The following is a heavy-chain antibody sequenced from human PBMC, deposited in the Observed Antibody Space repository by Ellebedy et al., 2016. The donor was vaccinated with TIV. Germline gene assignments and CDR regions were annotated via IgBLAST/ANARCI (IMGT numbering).Heavy chain of an antibody. J-gene: IGHJ4*02. CDR1: GCTFSSYA. Sequence: SVKVSCXASGCTFSSYAISWVRQAPGQGLEWMGGIILIFGTANYAQKFQGRVTITADESTSTAYMELSSLRSEDTAVYYCARGWELLHWDYWGQGTLVTVSS. V-gene: IGHV1-69*13. D-gene: IGHD1-26*01. CDR3: ARGWELLHWDY. CDR2: IILIFGTA.